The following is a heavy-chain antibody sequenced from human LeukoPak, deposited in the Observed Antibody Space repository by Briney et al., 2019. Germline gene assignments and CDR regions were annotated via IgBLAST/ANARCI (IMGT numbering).Heavy chain of an antibody. CDR3: ARDRDSSSWSYYFDY. CDR1: RFTFSSYA. J-gene: IGHJ4*02. D-gene: IGHD6-13*01. V-gene: IGHV3-30*04. Sequence: PGGSLRLSCAASRFTFSSYAMHWVRQAPGKGLEWVAVISYDGSNKYYADSVKGRFTISRDNSKNTLYLQMNSLRAEDTAVYYCARDRDSSSWSYYFDYWGQGTLVTVSS. CDR2: ISYDGSNK.